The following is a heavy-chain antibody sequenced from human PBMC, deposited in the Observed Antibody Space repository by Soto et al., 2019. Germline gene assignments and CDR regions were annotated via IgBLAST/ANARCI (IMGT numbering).Heavy chain of an antibody. CDR2: INCNGGST. J-gene: IGHJ4*02. V-gene: IGHV3-20*04. D-gene: IGHD5-12*01. Sequence: EVQLVESGGGVVRPGGSLRLSCAASGFIFDDYGMSWVRQAPGKGLEWVSGINCNGGSTGYADSVKGRFTISRDNAKNSLYLQMNSLRAEDTALYYCAGTAGGRDGYNFAYWGQGTLVTVPS. CDR3: AGTAGGRDGYNFAY. CDR1: GFIFDDYG.